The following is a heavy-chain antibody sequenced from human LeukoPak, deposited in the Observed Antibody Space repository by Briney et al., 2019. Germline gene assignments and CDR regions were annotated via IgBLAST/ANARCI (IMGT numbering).Heavy chain of an antibody. D-gene: IGHD2-2*01. Sequence: PGGSLRLSCAVSGFTFSSYEMNWVRQAPGKGLEWLSYITSSGSTIYYADSVKGRFTISRDNAKNSLYLQMNSLRAEDTAIYYCGRDRGYCSSTSCAYYFDYWSQGTRVTVPS. CDR3: GRDRGYCSSTSCAYYFDY. CDR2: ITSSGSTI. CDR1: GFTFSSYE. J-gene: IGHJ4*02. V-gene: IGHV3-48*03.